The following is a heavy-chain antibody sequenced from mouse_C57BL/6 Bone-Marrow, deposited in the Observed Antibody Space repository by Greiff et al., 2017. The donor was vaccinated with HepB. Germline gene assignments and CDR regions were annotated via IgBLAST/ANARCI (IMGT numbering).Heavy chain of an antibody. J-gene: IGHJ2*01. CDR1: GYTFTSYW. CDR3: ARGLGDY. V-gene: IGHV1-55*01. D-gene: IGHD2-4*01. CDR2: IYPGSGST. Sequence: QVQLQQPGAELVKPGASVKMSCKASGYTFTSYWITWVKQRPGQGLEWIGDIYPGSGSTNYNEKFKSKATLTVDTSSSAAYVQLSSLPSEDSAVYYCARGLGDYWGQGTTLTVSS.